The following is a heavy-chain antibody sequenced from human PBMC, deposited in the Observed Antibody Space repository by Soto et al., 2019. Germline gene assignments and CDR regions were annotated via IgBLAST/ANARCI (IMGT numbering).Heavy chain of an antibody. J-gene: IGHJ3*02. V-gene: IGHV4-4*02. Sequence: QVQLQESGPGLVKPSGTLSLTCAVSSGSISSSNWWSWVRQPPGKGLGWIGEIYHSGSTNYNPSPKSRGTISVDKSKDQCSLKLCSVTAAATAVYYCARVVLHYYGSGSYYRDAFDIWGQGTMVTVSS. CDR1: SGSISSSNW. D-gene: IGHD3-10*01. CDR3: ARVVLHYYGSGSYYRDAFDI. CDR2: IYHSGST.